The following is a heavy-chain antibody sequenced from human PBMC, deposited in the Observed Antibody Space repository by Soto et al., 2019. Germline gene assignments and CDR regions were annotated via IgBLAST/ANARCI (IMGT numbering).Heavy chain of an antibody. V-gene: IGHV4-59*01. J-gene: IGHJ4*02. Sequence: SETLSLPCTVSGGYISSYYWSWIRQPPGKGLEWIGYIYYSGSTNYNPSLKSRVTISVDTSKNQFSLKLSSVTAADTAVYYCARDVIWGYSYGFDYWGQGTLVTVSS. D-gene: IGHD5-18*01. CDR1: GGYISSYY. CDR2: IYYSGST. CDR3: ARDVIWGYSYGFDY.